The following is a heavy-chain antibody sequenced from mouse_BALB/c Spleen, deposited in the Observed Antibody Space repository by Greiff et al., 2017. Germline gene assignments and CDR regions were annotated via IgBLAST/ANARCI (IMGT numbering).Heavy chain of an antibody. V-gene: IGHV5-6-3*01. CDR3: AREGYDGYYGIFAY. D-gene: IGHD2-3*01. Sequence: EVKLMESGGGLVQPGGSLKLSCAASGFTFSSYGMSWVRQTPDKRLELVATINSNGGSTYYPDSVKGRFTISRDNAKNTLYLQMSSLKSEDTAMYYCAREGYDGYYGIFAYWGQGTLVTVSA. CDR2: INSNGGST. CDR1: GFTFSSYG. J-gene: IGHJ3*01.